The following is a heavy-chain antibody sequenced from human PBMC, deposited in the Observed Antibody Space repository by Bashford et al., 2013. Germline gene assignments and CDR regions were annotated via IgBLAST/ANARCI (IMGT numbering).Heavy chain of an antibody. J-gene: IGHJ5*02. Sequence: ASVKVSCKASGYTFVGYYMHWLRQAPGQGLEYMGWINPNSGGTNYVQKFQGRVTMTTDTSLDTAFMELTRLQSDDTAVYYCATHYRVHFANWFDPWGQGTLVTVSS. CDR1: GYTFVGYY. D-gene: IGHD3-3*02. CDR3: ATHYRVHFANWFDP. CDR2: INPNSGGT. V-gene: IGHV1-2*02.